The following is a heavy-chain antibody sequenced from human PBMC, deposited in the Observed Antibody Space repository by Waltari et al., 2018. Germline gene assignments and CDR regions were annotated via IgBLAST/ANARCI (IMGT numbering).Heavy chain of an antibody. Sequence: EVQLVESGGGLVQSGGSLRLSCGASGFTFRNHWMHWVRQAPGKGLLWVSRINSDGTGTSHADSVKVRFTMSRDNAKNTLYLQMNSLRVEDTAVYYCTRDSGQGLDFWGQGTLVTVSS. V-gene: IGHV3-74*01. CDR2: INSDGTGT. J-gene: IGHJ4*02. D-gene: IGHD3-10*01. CDR3: TRDSGQGLDF. CDR1: GFTFRNHW.